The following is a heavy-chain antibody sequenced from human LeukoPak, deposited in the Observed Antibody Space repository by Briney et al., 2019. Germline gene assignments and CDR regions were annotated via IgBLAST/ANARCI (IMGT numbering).Heavy chain of an antibody. Sequence: GRSLRLSCAASGFTFSSYGMHWVRQAPGKGLEWLAVVSAHGLDKFYASSVRGRFTISKDTSKNTLSLQMNSLRSDDSGVYYCARAFTPGIRKALWIGDSLWDQGTLVTVSS. J-gene: IGHJ4*02. CDR1: GFTFSSYG. CDR2: VSAHGLDK. D-gene: IGHD3-10*01. CDR3: ARAFTPGIRKALWIGDSL. V-gene: IGHV3-30*03.